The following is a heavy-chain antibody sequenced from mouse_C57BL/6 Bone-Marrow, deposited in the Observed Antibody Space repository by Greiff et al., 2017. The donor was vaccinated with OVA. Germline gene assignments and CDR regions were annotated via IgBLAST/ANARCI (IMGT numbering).Heavy chain of an antibody. CDR1: GYTFTSYW. CDR2: IHPNSGST. J-gene: IGHJ2*01. D-gene: IGHD1-1*01. CDR3: AGTTVVPFDY. Sequence: VQLQQPGAELVKPGASVKLSCKASGYTFTSYWMHWVKQRPGQGLEWIGMIHPNSGSTNYNEKFKSKATLTVDKSSSTAYRQLSSLTSEDSAVYYCAGTTVVPFDYWGQGTTLTVSS. V-gene: IGHV1-64*01.